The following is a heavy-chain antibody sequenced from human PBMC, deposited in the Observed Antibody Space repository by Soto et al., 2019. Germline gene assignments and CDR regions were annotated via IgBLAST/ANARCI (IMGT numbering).Heavy chain of an antibody. CDR3: ARHMSLLWFGESNYYFDY. CDR2: IYYSGST. Sequence: PSETLSLTCTVSGGSISSYYWSWIRQPPGKGLEWIGYIYYSGSTNCNPSLKSRVTISVDTSKNQFSLKLSSVTAADTAVYYCARHMSLLWFGESNYYFDYWGQGTLVTVSS. J-gene: IGHJ4*02. CDR1: GGSISSYY. V-gene: IGHV4-59*08. D-gene: IGHD3-10*01.